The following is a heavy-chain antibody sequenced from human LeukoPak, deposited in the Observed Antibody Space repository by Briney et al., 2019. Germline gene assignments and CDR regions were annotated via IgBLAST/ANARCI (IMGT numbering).Heavy chain of an antibody. CDR1: GGSFSGYY. Sequence: SETLSLTCAVFGGSFSGYYSSWIRQSPEKGLEWIGEMSHTGATNYNPSLKSRVTVSVDTSKKQFSLNLRSVTAADTAVYYCARGLHYNILTGGMDVWGQGTTVIVSS. J-gene: IGHJ6*02. V-gene: IGHV4-34*01. CDR3: ARGLHYNILTGGMDV. CDR2: MSHTGAT. D-gene: IGHD3-9*01.